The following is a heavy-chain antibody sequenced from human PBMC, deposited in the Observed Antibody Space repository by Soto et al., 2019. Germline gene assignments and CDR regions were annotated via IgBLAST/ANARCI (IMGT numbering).Heavy chain of an antibody. Sequence: SETLSLTCIVSGDSMSTNYWHWIRQPPGKALEWIGYVYYNGDTNYNPSLNSRVTISVDTSMNQLSLRLSSVTAADTAVYYCARGGGDDYHKDPPSYWRQGTLVTVSS. CDR3: ARGGGDDYHKDPPSY. D-gene: IGHD4-17*01. V-gene: IGHV4-59*01. CDR2: VYYNGDT. CDR1: GDSMSTNY. J-gene: IGHJ4*02.